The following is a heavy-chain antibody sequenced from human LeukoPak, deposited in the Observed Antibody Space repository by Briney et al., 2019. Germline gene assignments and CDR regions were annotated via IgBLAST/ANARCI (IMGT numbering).Heavy chain of an antibody. D-gene: IGHD3-3*01. J-gene: IGHJ4*02. CDR1: GFTFSSYA. CDR3: PKGLDFWSGYFDY. Sequence: GGSLRLSCAASGFTFSSYAMSWVRQAPGKGLEWVSSIIGSGGSTYYADSVKGRFTSYRDNSKNTLYLQMNSLRAEDTAVYYCPKGLDFWSGYFDYWGQGTLVTVSS. V-gene: IGHV3-23*01. CDR2: IIGSGGST.